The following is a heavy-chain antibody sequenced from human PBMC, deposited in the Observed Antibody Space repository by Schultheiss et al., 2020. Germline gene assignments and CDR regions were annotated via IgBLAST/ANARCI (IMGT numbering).Heavy chain of an antibody. CDR3: ARGRGTRNRISVSGVVITPYFDY. D-gene: IGHD3-3*01. CDR1: GGSISSGGYY. CDR2: NYYSGSS. V-gene: IGHV4-61*08. J-gene: IGHJ4*02. Sequence: SQTLSLTCTVSGGSISSGGYYWSWIRQPPGKGLEWIGYNYYSGSSKYNPSLKSRVTISIDTSEKQFSLKLSSMTAADTAVYYCARGRGTRNRISVSGVVITPYFDYWGQGILVTVSS.